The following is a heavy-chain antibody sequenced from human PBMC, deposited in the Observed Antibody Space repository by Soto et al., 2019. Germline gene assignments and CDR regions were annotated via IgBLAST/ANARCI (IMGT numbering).Heavy chain of an antibody. CDR1: GFTFSAYA. V-gene: IGHV3-23*01. CDR2: ITVGGDVT. CDR3: MSHPNGDYIGSFDS. D-gene: IGHD4-17*01. J-gene: IGHJ3*01. Sequence: PGGSLRVSCVASGFTFSAYAMTWVRQAPGSGLEWVSSITVGGDVTTYADSVRGRFTISRDNSKNTRYLQMNSLRAEDTAVYYCMSHPNGDYIGSFDSWGQGTLVSVSS.